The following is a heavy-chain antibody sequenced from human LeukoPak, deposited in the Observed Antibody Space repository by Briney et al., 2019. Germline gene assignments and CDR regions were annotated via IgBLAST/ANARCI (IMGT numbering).Heavy chain of an antibody. V-gene: IGHV4-59*01. CDR1: GGSISSYY. CDR2: INYSWRT. Sequence: SSETLSLTCTVSGGSISSYYWNWVRQPPGKGLEWIGYINYSWRTNYNPSLKSRVTISIDTSKNQFSLRLSSVTAADTAMYYCATMKAVRVNDFWSGYPDNWGQGTLVTVSS. D-gene: IGHD3-3*01. J-gene: IGHJ4*02. CDR3: ATMKAVRVNDFWSGYPDN.